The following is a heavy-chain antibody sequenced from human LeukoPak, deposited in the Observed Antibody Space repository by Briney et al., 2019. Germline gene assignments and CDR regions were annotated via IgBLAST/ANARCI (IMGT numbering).Heavy chain of an antibody. CDR3: ARGLYNWNDGYYFDY. CDR2: ISYDGSNK. J-gene: IGHJ4*02. D-gene: IGHD1-1*01. V-gene: IGHV3-30*04. Sequence: GGSLRLSCAACGFTFSSYVMHWARQAPGKGLEWVAVISYDGSNKYYADSVKGRFTISRDNSKNTLYLQMNSLRAEDTAVYYCARGLYNWNDGYYFDYWGQGTLVTVSS. CDR1: GFTFSSYV.